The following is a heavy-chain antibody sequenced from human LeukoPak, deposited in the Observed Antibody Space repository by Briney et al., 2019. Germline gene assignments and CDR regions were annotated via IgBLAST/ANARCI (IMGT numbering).Heavy chain of an antibody. CDR2: ITSSSSYI. CDR3: AKSGYNRFDY. V-gene: IGHV3-21*04. Sequence: PGGSLRLSCAASGFTFSRYTMNWVRQAPGKGLEWVSSITSSSSYIYYADSVKGRFTISRDNSKNTLYLQMNSLIAEDTAVYYCAKSGYNRFDYWGQGTRVTVSS. CDR1: GFTFSRYT. J-gene: IGHJ4*02. D-gene: IGHD5-24*01.